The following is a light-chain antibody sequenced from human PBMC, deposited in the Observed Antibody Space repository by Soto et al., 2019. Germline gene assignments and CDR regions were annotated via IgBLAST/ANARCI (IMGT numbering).Light chain of an antibody. CDR3: LQDYGDSWT. CDR1: QSVSID. J-gene: IGKJ1*01. V-gene: IGKV3-15*01. Sequence: EIVMTQSPGTLSLSPWEAATLSCRASQSVSIDLAWYQQKPGQAPRLLIYGASTRATDIPATFTGSGSGTEFTLTISSLQPEDFASYYCLQDYGDSWTFGQGTKVDIK. CDR2: GAS.